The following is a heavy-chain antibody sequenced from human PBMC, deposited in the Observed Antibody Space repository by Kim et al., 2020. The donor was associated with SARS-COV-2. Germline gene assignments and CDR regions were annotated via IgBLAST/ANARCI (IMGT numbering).Heavy chain of an antibody. V-gene: IGHV1-46*01. CDR3: ALDKTEGVVVPAAFYYYYYGMDV. D-gene: IGHD2-2*01. CDR2: INPSGGST. J-gene: IGHJ6*02. CDR1: GYTFTSYY. Sequence: ASVKVSCKASGYTFTSYYMHWVRQAPGQGLEWMGIINPSGGSTSYAQKFQGRVTMTRDTSTSTVYMELSSLRSEDTAVYYCALDKTEGVVVPAAFYYYYYGMDVWGQGTTVTVSS.